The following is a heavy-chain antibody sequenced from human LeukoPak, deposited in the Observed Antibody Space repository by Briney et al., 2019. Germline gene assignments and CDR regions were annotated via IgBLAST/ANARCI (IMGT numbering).Heavy chain of an antibody. J-gene: IGHJ6*03. CDR3: ARVPYGNYHYYYMDV. CDR1: GFTAGTNY. V-gene: IGHV3-53*01. D-gene: IGHD3-10*01. Sequence: GGSLRLSCAASGFTAGTNYMSWVRQAPGKGLEWVSLIYSGSSTYYANSVKGRFTISRDNSKNTVYLKMNSLRAEDTAVYYCARVPYGNYHYYYMDVWGKGTTVTVSS. CDR2: IYSGSST.